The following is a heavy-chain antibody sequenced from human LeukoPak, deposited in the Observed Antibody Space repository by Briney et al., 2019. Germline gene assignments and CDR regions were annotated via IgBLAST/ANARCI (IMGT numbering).Heavy chain of an antibody. Sequence: GESLKISFKASGYSFSNYWIGWVRQMPGKGLEWMGIIYPDDSNTRISPSFQGQVTMTVDKSISSAYLRWTSLKASDTAMYYCARYNFIVPAPFDYWGQGTLVTVSS. J-gene: IGHJ4*02. CDR1: GYSFSNYW. CDR2: IYPDDSNT. CDR3: ARYNFIVPAPFDY. V-gene: IGHV5-51*01. D-gene: IGHD2-2*01.